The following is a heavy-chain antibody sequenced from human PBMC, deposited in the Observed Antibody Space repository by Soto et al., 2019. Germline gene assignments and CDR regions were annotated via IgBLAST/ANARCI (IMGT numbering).Heavy chain of an antibody. CDR3: ARQIVVVPAANGAFDI. D-gene: IGHD2-2*01. CDR1: GYSFTSYW. CDR2: IYPGDSDT. J-gene: IGHJ3*02. V-gene: IGHV5-51*01. Sequence: GESLKISCKGSGYSFTSYWIGCVRQMPGEGLEWMGIIYPGDSDTRYSPSFQGQVTISADKSISTAYLQWSSLKASDTAMYYCARQIVVVPAANGAFDIWGQGTMVTVS.